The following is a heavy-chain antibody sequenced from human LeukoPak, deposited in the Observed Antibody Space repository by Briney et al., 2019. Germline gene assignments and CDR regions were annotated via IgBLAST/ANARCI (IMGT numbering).Heavy chain of an antibody. Sequence: SETLSLTCTVSGGSISSGDYYWGWLRQPPGTGLEWLGYIYYTGSTYYNPSLKSRVTISGDTSKNQLSLKLSSVTAADTAVYYCARFSRGSDYYFDYWGEGTLVTVSS. CDR2: IYYTGST. CDR3: ARFSRGSDYYFDY. J-gene: IGHJ4*01. CDR1: GGSISSGDYY. D-gene: IGHD5-12*01. V-gene: IGHV4-30-4*01.